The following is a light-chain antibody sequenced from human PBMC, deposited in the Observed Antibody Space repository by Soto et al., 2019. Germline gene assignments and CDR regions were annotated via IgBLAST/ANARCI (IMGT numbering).Light chain of an antibody. CDR2: DAS. CDR3: QQRSNWPPT. J-gene: IGKJ5*01. V-gene: IGKV3-11*01. CDR1: QSVSSY. Sequence: EVELAQSAGPLSLYPRESATLSCRASQSVSSYLAWYQQKPGQAPRLLIYDASNRATGIPARFSGSGSGTDFTLTISSLEPEDFAVYYCQQRSNWPPTFGQVTRLEIK.